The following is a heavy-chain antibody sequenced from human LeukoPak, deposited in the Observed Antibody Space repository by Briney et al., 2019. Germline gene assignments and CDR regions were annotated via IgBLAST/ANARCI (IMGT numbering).Heavy chain of an antibody. CDR2: INHSGST. CDR1: GGSFSGYY. J-gene: IGHJ6*02. Sequence: SETLSLTCAVYGGSFSGYYWSWIRQPPGKGLEWIGEINHSGSTNYNPSLKSRVTISVDTSKNQFSPKLSSVTAADTAVYYCARRGDCSSTSCYVKALYYYYGMDVWGQGTTVTVSS. D-gene: IGHD2-2*01. CDR3: ARRGDCSSTSCYVKALYYYYGMDV. V-gene: IGHV4-34*01.